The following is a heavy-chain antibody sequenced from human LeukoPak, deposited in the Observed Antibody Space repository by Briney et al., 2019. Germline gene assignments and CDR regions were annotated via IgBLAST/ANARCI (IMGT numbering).Heavy chain of an antibody. V-gene: IGHV1-46*01. Sequence: ASVKVSCKASGYTFTNYYMHWVRQAPGQGLEWMGIINPSGGSTTYAQKLQGRVTMTRDTSTSTVYMELSSLRSEDTAVYYCARVGFCTSTSCPFDPWGQGTLVTVSS. D-gene: IGHD2-2*01. J-gene: IGHJ5*02. CDR1: GYTFTNYY. CDR2: INPSGGST. CDR3: ARVGFCTSTSCPFDP.